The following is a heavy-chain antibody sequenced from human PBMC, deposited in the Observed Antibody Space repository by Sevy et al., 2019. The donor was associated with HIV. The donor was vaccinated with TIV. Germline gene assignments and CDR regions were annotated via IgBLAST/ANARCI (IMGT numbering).Heavy chain of an antibody. CDR2: FKSNTDGVTT. CDR3: TTIDSSYDGSVQLYSFDY. CDR1: GVTFNSAW. D-gene: IGHD3-22*01. Sequence: GGSLRLSCAASGVTFNSAWMSWVRQAPGQGLEWVGRFKSNTDGVTTDYAAPVKGRFTISRDDSKNTLYLQMNSLKTEDTAVYYCTTIDSSYDGSVQLYSFDYWGQGTLVTVSS. J-gene: IGHJ4*02. V-gene: IGHV3-15*01.